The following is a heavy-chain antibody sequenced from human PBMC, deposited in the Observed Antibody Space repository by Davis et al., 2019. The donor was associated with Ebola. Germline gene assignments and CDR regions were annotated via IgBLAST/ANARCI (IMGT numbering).Heavy chain of an antibody. J-gene: IGHJ4*02. CDR1: GGSISSGGYY. V-gene: IGHV4-31*11. CDR2: IYYSGST. D-gene: IGHD1-14*01. CDR3: ARNRYSKKGFDY. Sequence: PSETLSLTCAVSGGSISSGGYYWSWIRQHPGKGLEWIGYIYYSGSTYYNPSLKSRVTISVDTSKNQFSLKLSSVTAADTAVYYCARNRYSKKGFDYWGQGTLVTVSS.